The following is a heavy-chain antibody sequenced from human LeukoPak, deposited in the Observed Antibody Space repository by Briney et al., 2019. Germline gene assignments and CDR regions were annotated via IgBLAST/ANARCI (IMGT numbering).Heavy chain of an antibody. D-gene: IGHD3-22*01. J-gene: IGHJ3*01. V-gene: IGHV5-51*01. Sequence: GESLKISCKGSRYSFTNYWITWVRQMPGKGLEWVGIINPGDSDSRYSPSIQGQVTLSADKSISTAYLQWSSLKASDSAMYYCARPDSTGYYVLWGQGTLVTVSS. CDR2: INPGDSDS. CDR3: ARPDSTGYYVL. CDR1: RYSFTNYW.